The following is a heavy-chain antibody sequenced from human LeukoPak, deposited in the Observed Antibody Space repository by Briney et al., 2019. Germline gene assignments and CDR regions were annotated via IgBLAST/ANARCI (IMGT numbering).Heavy chain of an antibody. CDR2: ISGTGGAT. D-gene: IGHD2-21*01. CDR1: GFSFWNYA. CDR3: VKDPRDTYGTNWFVP. J-gene: IGHJ5*02. Sequence: GGSLRLSCAASGFSFWNYAMSWVRQAPGKGLQWVSQISGTGGATWYAGFARDRFTISRDNSKKTLYLQMSGLRVEDTAMYYCVKDPRDTYGTNWFVPGAREPSSSSPQ. V-gene: IGHV3-23*01.